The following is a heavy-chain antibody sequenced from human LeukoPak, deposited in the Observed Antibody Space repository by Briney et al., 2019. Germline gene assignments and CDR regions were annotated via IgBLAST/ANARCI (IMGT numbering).Heavy chain of an antibody. D-gene: IGHD3-10*01. J-gene: IGHJ4*02. V-gene: IGHV4-39*01. CDR3: ARGRIYYGSGSYYRGLDY. CDR1: GGSISSSRYY. CDR2: MYYGGST. Sequence: SETLSLTCNVSGGSISSSRYYWGWIRQPPGKGLEWIGSMYYGGSTYYNPSLKSRVTISVDTSKNQFSLKLSSVTAADTAVYYCARGRIYYGSGSYYRGLDYWGQGTLVTVSS.